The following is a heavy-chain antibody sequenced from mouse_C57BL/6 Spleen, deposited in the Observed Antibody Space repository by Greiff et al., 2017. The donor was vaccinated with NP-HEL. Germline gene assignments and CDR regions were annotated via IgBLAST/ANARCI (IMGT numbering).Heavy chain of an antibody. V-gene: IGHV1-15*01. CDR1: GYTFNDYE. J-gene: IGHJ4*01. Sequence: QVQLKQSGAELVRPGASVTLSCKASGYTFNDYEMHWVKQTPVHGLEWIGAIDPETGGTAYNQKFKGKAILTADKSSSTAYIELRSLTSENTAVYYCTTGYDDYRKDYWGQGTSVTASS. CDR3: TTGYDDYRKDY. CDR2: IDPETGGT. D-gene: IGHD2-4*01.